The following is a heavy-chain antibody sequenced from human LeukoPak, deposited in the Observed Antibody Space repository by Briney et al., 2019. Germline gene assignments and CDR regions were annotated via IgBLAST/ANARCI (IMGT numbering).Heavy chain of an antibody. CDR3: ARGVPYYYDSSGYYFDY. D-gene: IGHD3-22*01. CDR2: IYHSGST. CDR1: GYSISSGYY. Sequence: SETLSLTCTVSGYSISSGYYWGWIRQPPGKGLEWIGSIYHSGSTYYNPSLKSRVTISVDTSKNQFPLKLSSVTAADTAVYYCARGVPYYYDSSGYYFDYWGQGTLVTVSS. V-gene: IGHV4-38-2*02. J-gene: IGHJ4*02.